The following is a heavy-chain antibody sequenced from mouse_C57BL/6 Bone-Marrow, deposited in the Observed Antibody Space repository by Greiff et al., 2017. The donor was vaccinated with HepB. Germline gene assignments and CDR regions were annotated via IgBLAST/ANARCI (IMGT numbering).Heavy chain of an antibody. CDR3: ARRGYYYGPYAMDY. V-gene: IGHV1-81*01. J-gene: IGHJ4*01. CDR2: IYPRSGNT. Sequence: QVQLQQSGAELARPGASVKLSCKASGYTFTSYGISWVKQRTGQGLEWIGEIYPRSGNTYYNEKFKGKATLTADKSSSTAYMELRSLTSEDSAVYFCARRGYYYGPYAMDYWGQGTSVTVSS. CDR1: GYTFTSYG. D-gene: IGHD1-1*01.